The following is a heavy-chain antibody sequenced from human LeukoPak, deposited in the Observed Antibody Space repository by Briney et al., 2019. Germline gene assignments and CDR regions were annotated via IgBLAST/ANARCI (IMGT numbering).Heavy chain of an antibody. CDR3: AREFAPYYYDSSGYWAHAFDI. V-gene: IGHV4-4*07. J-gene: IGHJ3*02. D-gene: IGHD3-22*01. Sequence: SETLSLTCTVSGGSISSYYWSWIRQPAGKGLEWIGRIYTSGSTNYNPSLKSRVTMSVDTSKNQISLKLSSVTAADTAVYYCAREFAPYYYDSSGYWAHAFDIWGQGTMVTVSS. CDR2: IYTSGST. CDR1: GGSISSYY.